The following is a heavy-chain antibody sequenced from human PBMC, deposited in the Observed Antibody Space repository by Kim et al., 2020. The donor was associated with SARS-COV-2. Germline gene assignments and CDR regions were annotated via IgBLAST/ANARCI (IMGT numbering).Heavy chain of an antibody. Sequence: SETLSLTCAVYGGSFSGYYWSWIRQPPGKGLEWIGEINHSGSTNYNPSLKSRVTISVDTSKNQFSLKLSSVTAADTAVYYCARAYGYGDNWFDPWGQGTLVTVSS. J-gene: IGHJ5*02. CDR1: GGSFSGYY. CDR3: ARAYGYGDNWFDP. D-gene: IGHD5-18*01. CDR2: INHSGST. V-gene: IGHV4-34*01.